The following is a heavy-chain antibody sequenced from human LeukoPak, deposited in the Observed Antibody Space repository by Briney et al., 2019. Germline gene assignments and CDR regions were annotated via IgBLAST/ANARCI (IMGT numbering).Heavy chain of an antibody. Sequence: SQTLSLTCTVSGGSISSGSYYWSWIRQPAGKGLEWIGYIYHSGSTYYNPSLKSRVTISVDRSKNQFSLKLSSVTAADTAVYYCARPTSAGGIDYWGQGTLVTVSS. J-gene: IGHJ4*02. CDR3: ARPTSAGGIDY. CDR2: IYHSGST. CDR1: GGSISSGSYY. D-gene: IGHD2-8*02. V-gene: IGHV4-30-2*01.